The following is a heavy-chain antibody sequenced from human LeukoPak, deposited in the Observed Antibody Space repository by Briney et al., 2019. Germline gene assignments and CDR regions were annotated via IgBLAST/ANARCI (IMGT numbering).Heavy chain of an antibody. Sequence: GGSLRLSCVASGFTFSGCAVHWVRQAPGKGLEWVGRIGSKAFNYATVYAASVEGRFTISRDDSKGTAFLQMNSLKTEDTAVYYCARASRVAPAAIPRGGHWFDPWGQGTLVTVSS. CDR1: GFTFSGCA. V-gene: IGHV3-73*01. CDR2: IGSKAFNYAT. D-gene: IGHD2-2*02. CDR3: ARASRVAPAAIPRGGHWFDP. J-gene: IGHJ5*02.